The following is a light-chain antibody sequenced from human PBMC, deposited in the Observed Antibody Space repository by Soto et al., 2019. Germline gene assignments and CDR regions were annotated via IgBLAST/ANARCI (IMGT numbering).Light chain of an antibody. CDR1: QGIRNF. Sequence: DIQMTQSPTSLSASVGDRVTITCRASQGIRNFVAWYQQKPGKAPMLLIYAASTLQSGVQSRFSCSCSGSDFTLCINSRQPEGGTTSSCQKYSSVPVFGPGTKVEI. CDR3: QKYSSVPV. V-gene: IGKV1-27*01. J-gene: IGKJ3*01. CDR2: AAS.